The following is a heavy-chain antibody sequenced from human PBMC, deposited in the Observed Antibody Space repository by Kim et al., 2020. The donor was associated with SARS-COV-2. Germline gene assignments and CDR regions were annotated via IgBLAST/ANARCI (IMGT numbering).Heavy chain of an antibody. CDR1: GFTFSNYA. Sequence: GGSLRLSCAASGFTFSNYAMSWVRQAPGKGLEWVSTISGSGCSTYYADSVKGRFTISRDHSKNTLYLQMNTLRAEDTAMYYCARKNAVDVAEVDYWGQGTLVTVSS. CDR3: ARKNAVDVAEVDY. J-gene: IGHJ4*02. V-gene: IGHV3-23*01. CDR2: ISGSGCST. D-gene: IGHD2-15*01.